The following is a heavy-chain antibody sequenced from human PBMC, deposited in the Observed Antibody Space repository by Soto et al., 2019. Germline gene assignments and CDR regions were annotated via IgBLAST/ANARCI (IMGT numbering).Heavy chain of an antibody. J-gene: IGHJ5*02. Sequence: QVQLVQSGAEVKKPGASVQVSCKASGYTFTDYIIHWVRQAPGLRLEWMGWINAGDGHTKYSQKFQDRVTFTRDTSASTAYMELSSLRFEDAAVYYCARGRGDVTGANWFDPWGQGALVTVSS. D-gene: IGHD3-10*01. CDR3: ARGRGDVTGANWFDP. V-gene: IGHV1-3*01. CDR1: GYTFTDYI. CDR2: INAGDGHT.